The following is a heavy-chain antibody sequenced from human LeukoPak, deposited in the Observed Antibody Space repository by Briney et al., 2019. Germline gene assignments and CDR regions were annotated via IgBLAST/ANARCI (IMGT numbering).Heavy chain of an antibody. CDR2: IHYSGST. J-gene: IGHJ4*02. Sequence: SETLSLTCTVSGGSISSYYWSWIRQPPGKGLEWIGYIHYSGSTNYNPSLKSRVTISVDTSKNQFSLKLSSVTAADTAVYYCARGGGSSWYEDYWGQGTLVTVSS. CDR3: ARGGGSSWYEDY. V-gene: IGHV4-59*01. CDR1: GGSISSYY. D-gene: IGHD6-13*01.